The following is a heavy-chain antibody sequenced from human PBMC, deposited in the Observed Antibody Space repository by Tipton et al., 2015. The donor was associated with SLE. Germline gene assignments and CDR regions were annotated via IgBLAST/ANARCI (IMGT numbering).Heavy chain of an antibody. D-gene: IGHD1-1*01. Sequence: TLSLTCIVSSGSVSSGSYLWGWSRQPPGKGLEWMASLSYGGRRYSNPSLGSRVTISLDSSKNQFSLTRSSLTAADTAVYFCARHDDTGKHVTGFDVWGQGTMVTVSS. CDR2: LSYGGRR. V-gene: IGHV4-39*01. J-gene: IGHJ3*01. CDR1: SGSVSSGSYL. CDR3: ARHDDTGKHVTGFDV.